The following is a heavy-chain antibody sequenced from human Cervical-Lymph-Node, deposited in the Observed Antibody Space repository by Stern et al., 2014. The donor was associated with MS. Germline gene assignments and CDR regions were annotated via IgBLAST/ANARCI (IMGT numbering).Heavy chain of an antibody. D-gene: IGHD5-24*01. CDR1: GYTFTNCA. Sequence: QVHLVESGPELMKPGASLKVSCTASGYTFTNCAISWVRQPPPQGLHWKGRITTNTGNPTYDQDFPGRFVFSLDTSDSTVYLQISSLEAEDTAVYYCARVSRDGYSVSGYWGQGTLVTVSS. J-gene: IGHJ4*02. V-gene: IGHV7-4-1*02. CDR3: ARVSRDGYSVSGY. CDR2: ITTNTGNP.